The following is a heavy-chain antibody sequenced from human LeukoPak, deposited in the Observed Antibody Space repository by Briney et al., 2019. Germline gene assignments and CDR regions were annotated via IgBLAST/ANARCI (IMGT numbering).Heavy chain of an antibody. D-gene: IGHD3-10*01. Sequence: GGSLRLSCAASGFTFSSYAMSWVRQAPGKGLEWVSAISGSGVSTYYADSVKGRFTISRDNSKNTLYLQMNSLRAEDTAVYYCAKDLPVGYYYGLFDYWGQGTLVTVSS. CDR3: AKDLPVGYYYGLFDY. J-gene: IGHJ4*02. CDR2: ISGSGVST. CDR1: GFTFSSYA. V-gene: IGHV3-23*01.